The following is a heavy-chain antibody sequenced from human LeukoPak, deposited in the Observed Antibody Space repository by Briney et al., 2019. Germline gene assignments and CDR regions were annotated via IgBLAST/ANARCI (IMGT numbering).Heavy chain of an antibody. CDR3: AKERFNQWDLLLFDY. D-gene: IGHD3-16*01. V-gene: IGHV3-23*01. J-gene: IGHJ4*02. Sequence: GGSLRLSCAASGFTFSSYAMTWVRQAPGKGLQWVSAISGSGGSTYYADSVKGRFTISRDNSKNMLYLQMNSLRAEDTAVYYCAKERFNQWDLLLFDYWGQGTLVTVSS. CDR2: ISGSGGST. CDR1: GFTFSSYA.